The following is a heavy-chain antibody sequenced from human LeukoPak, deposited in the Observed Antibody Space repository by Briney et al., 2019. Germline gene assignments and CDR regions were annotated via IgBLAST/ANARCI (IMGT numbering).Heavy chain of an antibody. CDR3: AREYCSGGSCSAGNY. J-gene: IGHJ4*02. Sequence: GGSLRLSCAASGFTFSDYYMSWIRQAPGKGLEWVSYISSSGSTIYYADSVKGRFTISRDNAKNSLYLQMNSLRAEDTAVYYCAREYCSGGSCSAGNYWGQGTLVAVSS. V-gene: IGHV3-11*04. CDR1: GFTFSDYY. CDR2: ISSSGSTI. D-gene: IGHD2-15*01.